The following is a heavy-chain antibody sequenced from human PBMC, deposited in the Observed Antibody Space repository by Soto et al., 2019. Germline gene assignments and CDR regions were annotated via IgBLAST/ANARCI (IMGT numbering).Heavy chain of an antibody. V-gene: IGHV3-48*02. J-gene: IGHJ3*02. CDR2: ISSSSSTI. D-gene: IGHD5-12*01. Sequence: GGSLRLSCAASGFTFSSYSMNWVRQAPGKGLEWVSYISSSSSTIYYADSVKGRFTISRDNAKNSLYLQMNSLRDEDTAVYYCARYYVDIVATVAVSAFDIRGQGTMVTVSS. CDR3: ARYYVDIVATVAVSAFDI. CDR1: GFTFSSYS.